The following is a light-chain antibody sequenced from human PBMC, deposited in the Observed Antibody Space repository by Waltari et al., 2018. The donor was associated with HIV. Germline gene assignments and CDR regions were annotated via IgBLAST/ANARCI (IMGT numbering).Light chain of an antibody. CDR2: QDS. Sequence: SFELTQPPSVSVSPGQTATITCSGDKLGNRYAYWYQQKPGQSPVLVIHQDSKRPSGIPERFSGSNSGNTAMLTISGTQATDEADYYCQAWDRSTYVVFGGGTKVTVL. J-gene: IGLJ2*01. CDR1: KLGNRY. CDR3: QAWDRSTYVV. V-gene: IGLV3-1*01.